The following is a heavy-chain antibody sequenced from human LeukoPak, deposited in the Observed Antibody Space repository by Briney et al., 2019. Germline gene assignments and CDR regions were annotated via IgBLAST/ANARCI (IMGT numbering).Heavy chain of an antibody. V-gene: IGHV3-74*01. CDR3: ARDFAGATRDY. J-gene: IGHJ4*02. CDR2: INSDGSST. Sequence: GGSLRLSCAASGFTFSNYWMHWVRQAPGKGLVWVSRINSDGSSTSYADSVKGRFTISRDNAKNTLYLQMSSLRAEDTAVYYCARDFAGATRDYWGQGTLVTVSS. D-gene: IGHD1-26*01. CDR1: GFTFSNYW.